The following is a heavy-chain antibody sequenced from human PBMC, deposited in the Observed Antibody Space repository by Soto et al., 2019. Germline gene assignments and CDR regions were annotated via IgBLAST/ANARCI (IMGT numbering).Heavy chain of an antibody. Sequence: LGESLKISCKVSGYSFTNYLIAWVRQMPGKGLEWMGIIYPVDSDTRYSPSFQGQVTISADKSISTAYLQWSTLKASDSAIYYCARGHGSYNYHRMDVWGQGTKVTVSS. CDR3: ARGHGSYNYHRMDV. CDR1: GYSFTNYL. CDR2: IYPVDSDT. V-gene: IGHV5-51*01. J-gene: IGHJ6*02.